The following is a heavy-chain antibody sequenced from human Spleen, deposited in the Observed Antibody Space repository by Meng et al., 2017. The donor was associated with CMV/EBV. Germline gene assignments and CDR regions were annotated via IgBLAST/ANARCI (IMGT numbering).Heavy chain of an antibody. V-gene: IGHV6-1*01. Sequence: CVISGNSVSSKSVAWNWIRQSPSRGLEWLGRTYYRSKWYNDYAVSVKSRITINPDTSKNQFSLQLNSVTPEDTAVYYCAKGINWFDPWGQGSLVTVSS. CDR3: AKGINWFDP. CDR1: GNSVSSKSVA. CDR2: TYYRSKWYN. J-gene: IGHJ5*02.